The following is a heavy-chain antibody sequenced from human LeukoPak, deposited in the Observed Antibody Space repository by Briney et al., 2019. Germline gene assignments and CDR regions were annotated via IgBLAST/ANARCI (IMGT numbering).Heavy chain of an antibody. CDR1: GFTLSDHY. V-gene: IGHV3-72*01. Sequence: PGGSLRLSCAASGFTLSDHYIDWVRQAPGKGLAWVGRTANKADSYTTEYAASVKGRFTISRDDSKNSLYLHMNSLKSEDTAVYRCTRGYSGLSVYAFDIWGQGTMVTVSS. J-gene: IGHJ3*02. CDR2: TANKADSYTT. CDR3: TRGYSGLSVYAFDI. D-gene: IGHD5-12*01.